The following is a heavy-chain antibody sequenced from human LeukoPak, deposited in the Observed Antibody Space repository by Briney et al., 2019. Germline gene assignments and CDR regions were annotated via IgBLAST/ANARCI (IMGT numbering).Heavy chain of an antibody. CDR1: GDSISTYY. CDR2: ICTSGST. D-gene: IGHD3-10*01. Sequence: PSESLSLTCTVSGDSISTYYWSWIRQPAGKGLEWIGRICTSGSTSYNPSLKRRVPLSVDTSKNQFSLYLSSVTAADTAVYYCARGVHYYGSGKENWFDPWGQGTLGTVSS. J-gene: IGHJ5*02. V-gene: IGHV4-4*07. CDR3: ARGVHYYGSGKENWFDP.